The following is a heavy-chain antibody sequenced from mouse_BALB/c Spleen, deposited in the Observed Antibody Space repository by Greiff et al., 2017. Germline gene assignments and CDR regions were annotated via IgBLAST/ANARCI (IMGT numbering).Heavy chain of an antibody. J-gene: IGHJ4*01. CDR1: GFTFSSFG. Sequence: EVKLVESGGGLVQPGGSRKLSCAASGFTFSSFGMHWVRQAPEKGLEWVAYISSGSSTIYYADTVKGRFTISRDNPKNTLFLQMTSLRSEDTAMYYCARSSTTARATFYAMDYWGQGTSVTVSS. CDR3: ARSSTTARATFYAMDY. D-gene: IGHD3-2*01. CDR2: ISSGSSTI. V-gene: IGHV5-17*02.